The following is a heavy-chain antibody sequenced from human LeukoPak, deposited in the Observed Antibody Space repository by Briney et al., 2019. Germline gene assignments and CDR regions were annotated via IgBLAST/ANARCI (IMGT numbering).Heavy chain of an antibody. V-gene: IGHV4-34*01. CDR1: GGSFSGYY. D-gene: IGHD4-23*01. J-gene: IGHJ4*02. CDR3: ARVSYGGNSLDY. Sequence: SETLSLTCAVYGGSFSGYYWSWIRQPPGKGLEWVGEINHSGSTNYNPSLKSRVTISVDTSKNQFSLKLSSVTAADTAVYYCARVSYGGNSLDYWGQGTLVTVSS. CDR2: INHSGST.